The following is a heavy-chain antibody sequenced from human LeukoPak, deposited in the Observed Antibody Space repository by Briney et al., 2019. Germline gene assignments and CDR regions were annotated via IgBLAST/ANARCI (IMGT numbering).Heavy chain of an antibody. CDR2: ISYDGSNK. CDR3: GSIGGRSKAAKGDAFDI. V-gene: IGHV3-30-3*01. CDR1: GFTFSSYA. J-gene: IGHJ3*02. Sequence: GRSLRLSCAASGFTFSSYAMHWVRQAPGKGLEWVAVISYDGSNKYYADSVKGRFTISRDNSKNTLYLQMNSLRAEDTAVYYCGSIGGRSKAAKGDAFDIWGQGTMVTVSS. D-gene: IGHD6-6*01.